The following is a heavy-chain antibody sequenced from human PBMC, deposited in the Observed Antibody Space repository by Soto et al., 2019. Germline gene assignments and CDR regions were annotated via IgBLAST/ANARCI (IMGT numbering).Heavy chain of an antibody. D-gene: IGHD3-10*01. J-gene: IGHJ5*02. V-gene: IGHV4-30-2*01. CDR3: AREHMARRQGGLDP. CDR2: IYHSGST. CDR1: GGSISSGGYS. Sequence: SETLSLTCAVSGGSISSGGYSWSWIRQPPGKGLEWIGYIYHSGSTYYNPSLKSRVTISVDRSKNQFSLKLSSVTAADTAVYYCAREHMARRQGGLDPWGQGTLVTVYS.